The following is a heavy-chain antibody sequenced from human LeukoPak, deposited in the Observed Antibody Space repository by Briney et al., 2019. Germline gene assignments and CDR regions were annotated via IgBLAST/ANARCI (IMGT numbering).Heavy chain of an antibody. D-gene: IGHD4-17*01. Sequence: MASETLSLTCAVYGGSFSGYYWSWIRQPPGKGLEWIGEINHSGSTNYNPSLKSRVTISVDTSKNQFSLKLSSVSAADTAVYYCARTFMTTVTTALDYWGQGTLVTVSS. CDR1: GGSFSGYY. CDR3: ARTFMTTVTTALDY. J-gene: IGHJ4*02. CDR2: INHSGST. V-gene: IGHV4-34*01.